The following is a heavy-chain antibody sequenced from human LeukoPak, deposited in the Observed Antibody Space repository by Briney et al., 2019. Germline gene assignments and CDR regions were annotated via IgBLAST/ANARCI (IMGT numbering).Heavy chain of an antibody. CDR1: GGSFSGYY. V-gene: IGHV4-34*01. CDR3: ARVRPNYYYYMDV. Sequence: PSETLSLTCAVYGGSFSGYYWNWIRQPPGKGLEWIGEINHSGSTNYNPSLKSRVTISVDTSKNQFSLKLSSVTAADTAVYYCARVRPNYYYYMDVWGKGTTVTVSS. CDR2: INHSGST. J-gene: IGHJ6*03.